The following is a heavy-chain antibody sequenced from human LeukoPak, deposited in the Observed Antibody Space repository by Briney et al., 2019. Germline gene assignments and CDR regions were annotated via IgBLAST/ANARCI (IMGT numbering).Heavy chain of an antibody. Sequence: GGSLRLSCAASGFTVSSNYMSWVRQAPGKGLEWVSVIYSGDSTYYADSVKGRFTISRDNSKNTLYLQMNSLRAEDTAVYYCARDGHYGDYYYYYYMDVWGKGTTVTVSS. CDR2: IYSGDST. D-gene: IGHD4-17*01. J-gene: IGHJ6*03. CDR3: ARDGHYGDYYYYYYMDV. CDR1: GFTVSSNY. V-gene: IGHV3-53*01.